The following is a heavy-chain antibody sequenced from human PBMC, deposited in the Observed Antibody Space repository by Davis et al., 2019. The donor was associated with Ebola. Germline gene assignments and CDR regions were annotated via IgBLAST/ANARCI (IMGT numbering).Heavy chain of an antibody. CDR3: ARGATSIAAYPFDY. J-gene: IGHJ4*02. Sequence: PSETLSLTCTVSGGSISSYYWSWIRQPPGKGLEWIGEINHSGSTNYNPSLKSRVTISVDTSKNQFSLKLSSVTAADTAVYYCARGATSIAAYPFDYWGQGTLVTVSS. V-gene: IGHV4-34*01. CDR2: INHSGST. CDR1: GGSISSYY. D-gene: IGHD6-13*01.